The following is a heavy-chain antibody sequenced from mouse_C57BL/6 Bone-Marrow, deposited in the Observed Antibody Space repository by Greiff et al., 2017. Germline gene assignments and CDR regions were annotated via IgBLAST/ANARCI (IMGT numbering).Heavy chain of an antibody. Sequence: QVQLQQSGAELARPGASVKLSCKASGYTFTSYGISWVKQRTGQGLEWIGEIYPRSGNTYYNEKFKGKATLTADKSSSTAYMELRSLTSEDSAVSFCASLYYGNSYFDFWGQGATLAVSS. J-gene: IGHJ2*01. CDR2: IYPRSGNT. D-gene: IGHD2-1*01. CDR1: GYTFTSYG. CDR3: ASLYYGNSYFDF. V-gene: IGHV1-81*01.